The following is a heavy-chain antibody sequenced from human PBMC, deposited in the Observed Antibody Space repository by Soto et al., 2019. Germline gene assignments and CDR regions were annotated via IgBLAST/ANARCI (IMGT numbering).Heavy chain of an antibody. J-gene: IGHJ4*02. CDR1: GGSISSSSYD. CDR3: ASTYYDYVWGSYRWVY. D-gene: IGHD3-16*02. V-gene: IGHV4-39*01. Sequence: QLQLQESGPGLVKPSETLSLTCTVSGGSISSSSYDWGWIRQPPGKGLEWIGSIYYSGSTYYNPSLKSRVTISVDTSKNQFSLKLSSVTAADTAVYYCASTYYDYVWGSYRWVYWGQGTLVTVSS. CDR2: IYYSGST.